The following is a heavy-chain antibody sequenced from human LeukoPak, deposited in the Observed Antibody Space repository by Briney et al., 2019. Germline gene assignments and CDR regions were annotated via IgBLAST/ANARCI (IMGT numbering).Heavy chain of an antibody. J-gene: IGHJ4*02. CDR2: IYYSGST. Sequence: SETLSLTCTVSGGSITNYYWSWIRQPPGKGLEWIGYIYYSGSTKYNPSLKSRVTISVDTSKNQFTLKLSSVTAADTAVYYCARRRIAARPVDYWGQGTLVTVSS. CDR1: GGSITNYY. CDR3: ARRRIAARPVDY. V-gene: IGHV4-59*08. D-gene: IGHD6-6*01.